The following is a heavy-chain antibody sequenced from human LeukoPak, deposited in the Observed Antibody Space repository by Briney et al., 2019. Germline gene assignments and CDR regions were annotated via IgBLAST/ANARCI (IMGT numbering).Heavy chain of an antibody. D-gene: IGHD3-10*01. J-gene: IGHJ4*02. CDR2: ISGGGGST. CDR1: GFTFDDYA. Sequence: GGSLRLSCAASGFTFDDYAMHWVRQAPGKGLEWVSLISGGGGSTYYADSVKGRFTISRDNSKNSLYLQMNSLRTEDTALYYCAKGRLDYYGSGSYPDYWGQGTLVTVSS. V-gene: IGHV3-43*02. CDR3: AKGRLDYYGSGSYPDY.